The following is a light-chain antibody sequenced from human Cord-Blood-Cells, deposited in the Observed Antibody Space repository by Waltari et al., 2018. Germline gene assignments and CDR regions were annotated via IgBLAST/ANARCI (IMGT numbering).Light chain of an antibody. V-gene: IGKV1-9*01. CDR2: AES. Sequence: DIQLTQSPSFLSASVGDRVTSTCRASQGISSYLAWYQQKPGKAPKLLIYAESTLQSGVPSRFSVSGSGTEFTLTISSLQPEDFATYDCQHLNSYPLTFGGGTKVEIK. J-gene: IGKJ4*01. CDR3: QHLNSYPLT. CDR1: QGISSY.